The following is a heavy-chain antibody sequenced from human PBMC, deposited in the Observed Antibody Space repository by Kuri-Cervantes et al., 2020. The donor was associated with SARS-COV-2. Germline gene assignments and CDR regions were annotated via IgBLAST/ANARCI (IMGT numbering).Heavy chain of an antibody. J-gene: IGHJ4*02. V-gene: IGHV3-43*01. CDR3: AKSDDILTIDY. Sequence: GGSLRLSCAASGFTFDDYTMHWVRQAPGKGLEWVSLISWDGGSTYYADSVKGRYTISRDNSKNSLYLQMNSLRTEDTALYYCAKSDDILTIDYWGQGTLVTVSS. CDR1: GFTFDDYT. CDR2: ISWDGGST. D-gene: IGHD3-9*01.